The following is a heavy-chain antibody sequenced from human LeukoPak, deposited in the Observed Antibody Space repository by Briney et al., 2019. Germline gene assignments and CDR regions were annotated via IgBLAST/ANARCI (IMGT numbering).Heavy chain of an antibody. CDR1: GFTFSYYG. D-gene: IGHD3-10*01. Sequence: GGSLRLSCAASGFTFSYYGMHWVRQAPGKGLEWVAVISYDGSNKYYADSVKGRFTISRDNSKNTLYLQMNSLRAEDTAVYYCARDGRVLGELYPRIYYYYYMDVWGKGTTVTISS. J-gene: IGHJ6*03. V-gene: IGHV3-30*03. CDR3: ARDGRVLGELYPRIYYYYYMDV. CDR2: ISYDGSNK.